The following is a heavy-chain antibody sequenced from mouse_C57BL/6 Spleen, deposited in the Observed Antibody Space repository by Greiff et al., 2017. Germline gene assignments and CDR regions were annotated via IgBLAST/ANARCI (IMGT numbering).Heavy chain of an antibody. CDR2: IYPGDGDT. CDR1: GYAFSSSW. J-gene: IGHJ2*01. Sequence: VQLQQSGPELVKPGASVKISCKASGYAFSSSWMNWVKQRPGKGLEWIGRIYPGDGDTNYNGKFKGKATLTADKSSSTAYMQLSSLTSEDSAVYFCARDYSNLYFDYWGQGTTRTVSS. D-gene: IGHD2-5*01. CDR3: ARDYSNLYFDY. V-gene: IGHV1-82*01.